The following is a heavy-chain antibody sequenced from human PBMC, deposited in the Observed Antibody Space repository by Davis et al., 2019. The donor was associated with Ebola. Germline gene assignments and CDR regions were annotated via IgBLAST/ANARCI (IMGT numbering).Heavy chain of an antibody. Sequence: GESLKISCEASGFTFSSYAMSWVRQAPGKGLERVAIVSGSGGYTEYADSVQGRFTLSRDNSRNTVNLQMDSLRAEDSAVYFCARDQRISILGVAVYYYYGMDVWGQGTTVTVSS. V-gene: IGHV3-23*01. J-gene: IGHJ6*02. CDR3: ARDQRISILGVAVYYYYGMDV. CDR2: VSGSGGYT. CDR1: GFTFSSYA. D-gene: IGHD3-3*01.